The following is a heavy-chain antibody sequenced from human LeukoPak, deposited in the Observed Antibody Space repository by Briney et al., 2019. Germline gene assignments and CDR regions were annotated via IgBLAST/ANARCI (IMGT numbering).Heavy chain of an antibody. Sequence: SETLSLTCTVSGGSISSYYWSWIRQPPGKGLEWIGYIYYSGSTNYNPSLKSRVTISVDTSKNQFSLKPSSVTAADTAVYYCARAFSGYDSRDYWGQGTLVTVSS. CDR1: GGSISSYY. D-gene: IGHD5-12*01. V-gene: IGHV4-59*01. CDR3: ARAFSGYDSRDY. J-gene: IGHJ4*02. CDR2: IYYSGST.